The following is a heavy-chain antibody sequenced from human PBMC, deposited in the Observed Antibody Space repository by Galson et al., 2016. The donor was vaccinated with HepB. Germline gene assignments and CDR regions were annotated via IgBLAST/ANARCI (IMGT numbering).Heavy chain of an antibody. Sequence: QSGAAVKKPGESLTISCKGSGYSFTNRWIGWVRQVPGRGLEWMGVIYPGDSSITYRTSFQGQVTMSVNKSISTAYLQWNSLKASDTAMYYCARQNEDYGDRAFQHWGQGTRVTVSS. V-gene: IGHV5-51*01. J-gene: IGHJ1*01. D-gene: IGHD4/OR15-4a*01. CDR2: IYPGDSSI. CDR1: GYSFTNRW. CDR3: ARQNEDYGDRAFQH.